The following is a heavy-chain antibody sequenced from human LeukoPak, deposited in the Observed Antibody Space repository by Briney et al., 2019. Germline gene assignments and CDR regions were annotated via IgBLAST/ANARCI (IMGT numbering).Heavy chain of an antibody. CDR3: ARKAKTGGAFDY. CDR2: INPSGGST. J-gene: IGHJ4*02. Sequence: GASVTVSFKASGYTFTSYYMHWVRQAPGQGLEWMGIINPSGGSTSYAQKFQGRVTMTRDMSTSTVYMELSSLRSEDTAVYYCARKAKTGGAFDYWGQGTLVTVSS. D-gene: IGHD2-21*01. CDR1: GYTFTSYY. V-gene: IGHV1-46*01.